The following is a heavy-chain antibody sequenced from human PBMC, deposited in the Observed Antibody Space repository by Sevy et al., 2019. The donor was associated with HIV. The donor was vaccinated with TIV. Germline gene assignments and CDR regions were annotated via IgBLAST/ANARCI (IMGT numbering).Heavy chain of an antibody. D-gene: IGHD5-18*01. CDR2: IRSKAYGGTT. J-gene: IGHJ6*03. CDR3: TRRDTAMGYYYYYYMDV. V-gene: IGHV3-49*03. CDR1: GFTFGDYA. Sequence: GRSLRLSCTASGFTFGDYAMSWFRQAPGKGLEWVGFIRSKAYGGTTEYAASVKGRFTITRDDSKSIAYLQMNDLKTEGTAVYYCTRRDTAMGYYYYYYMDVWGKGTTVTVSS.